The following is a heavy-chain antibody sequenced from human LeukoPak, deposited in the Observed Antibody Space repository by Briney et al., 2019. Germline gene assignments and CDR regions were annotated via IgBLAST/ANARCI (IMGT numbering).Heavy chain of an antibody. CDR3: ARESQFVDTAMAYYYYYGMDV. V-gene: IGHV4-59*01. Sequence: SETLSLTCNVSGDSMRPYYWSWIRQPPGKGLEWIGYIYYSGTTKYNPYNPSLKGRVTISIDTSKNEFSLRLNSVTAADTAVYYCARESQFVDTAMAYYYYYGMDVWGQGTTVTVSS. D-gene: IGHD5-18*01. CDR2: IYYSGTT. J-gene: IGHJ6*02. CDR1: GDSMRPYY.